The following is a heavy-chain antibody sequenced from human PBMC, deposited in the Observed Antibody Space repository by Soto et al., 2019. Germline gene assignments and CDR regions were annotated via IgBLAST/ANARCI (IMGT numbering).Heavy chain of an antibody. D-gene: IGHD2-2*02. V-gene: IGHV1-69*13. CDR3: ARARQVSYKLLYGYYGLDF. J-gene: IGHJ6*02. CDR1: GGTFSSYA. CDR2: IIPIFGTA. Sequence: GASVKASCKASGGTFSSYAISWVRQAPGQGLEWMGGIIPIFGTANYAQKFQGRVTITADESTSTAYMELSSLRSEDTAVYYRARARQVSYKLLYGYYGLDFWGQGTTVTVSS.